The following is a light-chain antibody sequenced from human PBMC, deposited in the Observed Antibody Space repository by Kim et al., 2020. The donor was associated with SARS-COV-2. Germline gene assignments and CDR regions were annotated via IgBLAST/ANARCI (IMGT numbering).Light chain of an antibody. V-gene: IGLV2-14*03. CDR3: SSYSRAGSLYVV. CDR1: TSDIGDHKH. Sequence: ITIPTTGTTSDIGDHKHVSWYQQRPGKAPKLIIYAVSDRPSGVSNRFSASKSGNTASLTISRLQAEDEADYYCSSYSRAGSLYVVFGGGTQLTVL. J-gene: IGLJ2*01. CDR2: AVS.